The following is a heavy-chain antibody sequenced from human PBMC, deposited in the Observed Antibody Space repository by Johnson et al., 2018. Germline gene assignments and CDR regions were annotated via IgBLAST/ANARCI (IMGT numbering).Heavy chain of an antibody. CDR2: ISESGDTT. J-gene: IGHJ1*01. D-gene: IGHD1-7*01. CDR3: ATGHYLAGTTYSQH. CDR1: GFTFINYV. Sequence: VQLVESGGALVQPGGSLRLSCVVSGFTFINYVMNWVRQAPGRGLEWISVISESGDTTYYAGSVKGRFPISRDDSQKTLFLQMSGLRAEYTAVYFCATGHYLAGTTYSQHWGQGTLVSVSS. V-gene: IGHV3-23*04.